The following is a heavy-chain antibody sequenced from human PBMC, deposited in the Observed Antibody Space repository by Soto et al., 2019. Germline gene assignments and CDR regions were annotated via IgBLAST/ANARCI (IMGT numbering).Heavy chain of an antibody. V-gene: IGHV5-51*01. J-gene: IGHJ6*02. D-gene: IGHD1-26*01. CDR1: GYSFTSYW. CDR2: IYPGDADT. Sequence: PGESMKISCKGSGYSFTSYWIGWVRQMPGKGLEWMGIIYPGDADTRYSPSFQGQVTISADKSISTAYLQWSSLKASDTAMYYCARLAPVEALVFSYYYYGMDVWGQGTTVTVSS. CDR3: ARLAPVEALVFSYYYYGMDV.